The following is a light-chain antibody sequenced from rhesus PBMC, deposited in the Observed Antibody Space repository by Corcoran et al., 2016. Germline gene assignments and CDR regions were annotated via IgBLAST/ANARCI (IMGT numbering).Light chain of an antibody. CDR2: GAS. V-gene: IGKV3-31*02. CDR1: QSVSSY. CDR3: QETSNLLT. Sequence: EIVMTQSPATLSLSPGERATLSCRARQSVSSYLAWYQQKPGQAPGLLSYGASSRATGIPDRFSGSGSGTDFTLTISSLEPEDFAVYYCQETSNLLTFGGGTKVELK. J-gene: IGKJ4*01.